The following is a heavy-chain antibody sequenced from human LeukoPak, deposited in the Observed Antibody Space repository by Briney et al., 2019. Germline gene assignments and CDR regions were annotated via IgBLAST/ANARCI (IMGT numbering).Heavy chain of an antibody. Sequence: GGSLRLSCAASGFTFSSYAMHWVRQAPGKGLEWVALISYDDTNKYYADSVKGRFTISRDNSKDTLYLQMNSLRAEDTAVYYCARDHRGSGSRYHYYYMDVWGKGTTVTISS. J-gene: IGHJ6*03. CDR1: GFTFSSYA. V-gene: IGHV3-30*04. CDR3: ARDHRGSGSRYHYYYMDV. D-gene: IGHD3-10*01. CDR2: ISYDDTNK.